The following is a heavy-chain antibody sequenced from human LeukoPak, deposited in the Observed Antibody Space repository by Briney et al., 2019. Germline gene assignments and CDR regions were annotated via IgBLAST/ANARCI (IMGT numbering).Heavy chain of an antibody. CDR1: GFTFSSYA. CDR3: ARGPHIVVVPAAIFAYYYYMDV. Sequence: GGPLRLSCAASGFTFSSYAMHWVRQAPGKGLEWVAVISYDGSNKYYADSVKGRFTISRDNSKNTLYLQMNSLRAEDTAVYYCARGPHIVVVPAAIFAYYYYMDVWGKGTTVTVSS. D-gene: IGHD2-2*01. V-gene: IGHV3-30*04. CDR2: ISYDGSNK. J-gene: IGHJ6*03.